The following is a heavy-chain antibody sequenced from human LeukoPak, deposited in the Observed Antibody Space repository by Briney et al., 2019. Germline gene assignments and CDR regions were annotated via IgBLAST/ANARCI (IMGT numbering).Heavy chain of an antibody. V-gene: IGHV3-48*03. CDR2: ISSSGSTI. CDR3: ARDGRITGTTVIDY. D-gene: IGHD1-20*01. Sequence: PGGSLRLSCAASGFPFSSYEMNWVRQAPGKGLEWVSYISSSGSTIYYADSVKGRLTISRDNAKNSLYLQMNSLRAEDTAVYYCARDGRITGTTVIDYWGQGTLVTVSS. J-gene: IGHJ4*02. CDR1: GFPFSSYE.